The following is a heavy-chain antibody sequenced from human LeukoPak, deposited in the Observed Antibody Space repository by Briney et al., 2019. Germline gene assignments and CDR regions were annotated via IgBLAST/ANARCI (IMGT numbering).Heavy chain of an antibody. CDR1: GYTFTSYY. V-gene: IGHV1-46*01. D-gene: IGHD5-18*01. J-gene: IGHJ4*02. CDR3: ARDRYSYGFDTRLLGYDY. CDR2: INPSGGST. Sequence: GASVKVSCKASGYTFTSYYMYWVRQAPGQGLEWMGIINPSGGSTSYAQKFQGRVTMTRDTSISTAYMELSRLRSDDTAVYYCARDRYSYGFDTRLLGYDYWGQGTLVTVSS.